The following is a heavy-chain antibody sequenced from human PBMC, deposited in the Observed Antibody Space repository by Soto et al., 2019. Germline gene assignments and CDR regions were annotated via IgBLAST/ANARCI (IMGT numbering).Heavy chain of an antibody. D-gene: IGHD5-12*01. CDR1: GYTFTSYD. CDR3: ARGRKYSGYDYQC. J-gene: IGHJ4*02. V-gene: IGHV1-8*01. Sequence: ASVKVSCKASGYTFTSYDINWVRQATGQGLEWMGWMNPNSGNTGYAQKFQGRVTMTRNTSISTAYMELNSLRSEDTAVYYCARGRKYSGYDYQCWGQGTLVTVSS. CDR2: MNPNSGNT.